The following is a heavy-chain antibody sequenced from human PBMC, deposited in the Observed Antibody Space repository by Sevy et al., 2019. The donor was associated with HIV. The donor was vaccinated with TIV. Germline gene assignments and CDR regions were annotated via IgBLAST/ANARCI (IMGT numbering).Heavy chain of an antibody. CDR3: AREAPEGDYSYYYSMDV. Sequence: GGSLRLSCAASGFTFSRNGMHWVRQAPGKGLEWVAFISYDGSNKYSADSVKGRCTISRDNSKNTLYLQMNSLRAEDTAVYYCAREAPEGDYSYYYSMDVRGQGTTVTVSS. CDR2: ISYDGSNK. V-gene: IGHV3-30*03. J-gene: IGHJ6*02. CDR1: GFTFSRNG. D-gene: IGHD4-17*01.